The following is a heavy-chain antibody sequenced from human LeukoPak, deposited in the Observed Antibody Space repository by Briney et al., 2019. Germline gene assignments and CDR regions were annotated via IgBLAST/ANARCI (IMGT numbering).Heavy chain of an antibody. V-gene: IGHV4-38-2*01. CDR2: IYHSGNT. J-gene: IGHJ4*02. CDR3: ARNRIAVAGRGPYFDY. CDR1: GYSISSGYY. D-gene: IGHD6-19*01. Sequence: SETLSLTCAASGYSISSGYYWGYIRQSPGKGLEWIGSIYHSGNTYYNPSPKSRVTISVDTSKNQFSLKLSSVTAADTAVYYCARNRIAVAGRGPYFDYWGQGTLVTVSS.